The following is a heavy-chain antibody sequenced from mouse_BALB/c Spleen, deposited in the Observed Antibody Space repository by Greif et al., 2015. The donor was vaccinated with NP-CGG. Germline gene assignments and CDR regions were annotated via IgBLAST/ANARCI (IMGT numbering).Heavy chain of an antibody. V-gene: IGHV1-14*01. CDR3: ATKYVYAMDY. J-gene: IGHJ4*01. D-gene: IGHD2-10*02. CDR1: GYTFTSYV. Sequence: EVKVVESGTELVKPGASVKMSCKASGYTFTSYVMHWVKQKPGQGLEWIGYINPYNDGTKYNEKFKGKATLTSDKSSSTAYMELSSLTSEDSAVYYCATKYVYAMDYWGQGTSVTVSS. CDR2: INPYNDGT.